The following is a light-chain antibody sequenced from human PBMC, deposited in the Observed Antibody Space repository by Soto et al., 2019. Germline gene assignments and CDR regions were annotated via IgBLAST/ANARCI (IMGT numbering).Light chain of an antibody. J-gene: IGKJ1*01. CDR2: KAS. V-gene: IGKV1-5*03. Sequence: DIQMTQSPSTLSASVGDRVTITCRASQSISSKLAWYQQKVGKAPKLLIYKASFLESGVPSRFSGSGSGTEFTITISSLQPDDFATYYSQQYNTYQGTFGQGTKVEI. CDR1: QSISSK. CDR3: QQYNTYQGT.